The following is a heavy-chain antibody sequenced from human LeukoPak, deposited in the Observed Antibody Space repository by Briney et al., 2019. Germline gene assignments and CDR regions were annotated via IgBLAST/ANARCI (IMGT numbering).Heavy chain of an antibody. CDR3: ARGGRKRNWFDP. CDR2: INHSGST. Sequence: SETLSLTCTVSGGSISSYYWSWIRQPPGKDLEWIGEINHSGSTNYNPSLKSRVTISVDTSKNQFSLKLTSVTAADTAVYYCARGGRKRNWFDPWGQGTLVTVSS. V-gene: IGHV4-34*01. CDR1: GGSISSYY. J-gene: IGHJ5*02.